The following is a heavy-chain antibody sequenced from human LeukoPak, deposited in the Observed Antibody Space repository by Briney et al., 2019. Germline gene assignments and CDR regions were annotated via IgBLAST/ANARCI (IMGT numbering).Heavy chain of an antibody. D-gene: IGHD2-2*02. CDR2: IRSKAYGATT. J-gene: IGHJ4*02. Sequence: QAGGSLRLSCTASGFTFGDYAMSWVRQAPRKGLEWVGFIRSKAYGATTEYAASVKGRFTISRDDSKSIAYLQMDSLKTEDTAVYYCARGDEYTTSPWGQGTLVTVSS. CDR1: GFTFGDYA. V-gene: IGHV3-49*04. CDR3: ARGDEYTTSP.